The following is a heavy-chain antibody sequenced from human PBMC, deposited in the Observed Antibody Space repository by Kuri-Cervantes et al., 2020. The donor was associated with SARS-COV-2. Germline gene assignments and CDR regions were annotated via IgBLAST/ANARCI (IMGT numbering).Heavy chain of an antibody. Sequence: GESLKISCAASGFTFSSYGMHWVRQAPGKGLEWVAVIWYDGSNKYYADSVKGRFTISRDNSKNTLYLQMNSLRAEDTAVYYCAKGGMTTVTALDWYFDLWGRGTLVTVSS. J-gene: IGHJ2*01. CDR1: GFTFSSYG. D-gene: IGHD4-17*01. V-gene: IGHV3-33*06. CDR3: AKGGMTTVTALDWYFDL. CDR2: IWYDGSNK.